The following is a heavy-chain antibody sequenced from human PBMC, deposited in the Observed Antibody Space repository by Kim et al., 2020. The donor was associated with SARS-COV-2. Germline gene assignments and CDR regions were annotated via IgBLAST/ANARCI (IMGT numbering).Heavy chain of an antibody. CDR3: ARGWAAAGTWWFDP. CDR1: GGSISSYY. D-gene: IGHD6-13*01. J-gene: IGHJ5*02. CDR2: IYYSWST. Sequence: SETLSLTCTVSGGSISSYYWSWIRQPPGKGLEWIGYIYYSWSTNYNPSLKSRVTISVDTSKNQFSLKLSSVTAADTAVYYCARGWAAAGTWWFDPWGQGTLVTVSS. V-gene: IGHV4-59*01.